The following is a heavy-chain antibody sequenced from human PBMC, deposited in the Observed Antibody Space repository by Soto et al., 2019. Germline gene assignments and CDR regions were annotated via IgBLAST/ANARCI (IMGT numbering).Heavy chain of an antibody. CDR2: IYSGGVT. CDR3: ARDPSTTGYYGLDV. CDR1: GFTVKNYQ. Sequence: EVQLVESGGGLIQPGGSLRLSCAASGFTVKNYQMNWVRQAPGKGLEWVSVIYSGGVTYYPDSVKGRFTTIRDTSMNTVYLQMNSLRADYTAMYYCARDPSTTGYYGLDVWGQGTTVTVS. V-gene: IGHV3-53*01. J-gene: IGHJ6*02.